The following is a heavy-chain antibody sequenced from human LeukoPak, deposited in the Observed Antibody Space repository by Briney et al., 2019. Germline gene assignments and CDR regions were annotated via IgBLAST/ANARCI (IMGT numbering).Heavy chain of an antibody. CDR1: GGSISSSSYY. J-gene: IGHJ4*02. CDR2: IYYSGST. CDR3: ARGCSSGTCPFDY. V-gene: IGHV4-39*07. D-gene: IGHD2-15*01. Sequence: SETLSLTCTVSGGSISSSSYYWGWIRQPPGKGLEWIGSIYYSGSTYYNPSLKSRVTISVDTSRNQFSLNLNSVTAADTAVYYCARGCSSGTCPFDYWGQGTLVTVSS.